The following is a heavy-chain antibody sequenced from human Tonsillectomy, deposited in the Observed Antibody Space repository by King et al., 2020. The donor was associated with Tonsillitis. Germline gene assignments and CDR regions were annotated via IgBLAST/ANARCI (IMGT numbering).Heavy chain of an antibody. J-gene: IGHJ4*02. CDR3: TTDPYYYDRRVPTPYFDY. V-gene: IGHV3-15*01. CDR1: GFTFSNAW. CDR2: IKSKTDGGTT. D-gene: IGHD3-22*01. Sequence: EVQLVESGGGLVKPGGSLRLSCAASGFTFSNAWMNWVRQAPGKGLEWVGRIKSKTDGGTTDYVAPVKGRFTISRDDSKNTLYLQMNSLKTEDTAVYYCTTDPYYYDRRVPTPYFDYWGQGTLVTVSS.